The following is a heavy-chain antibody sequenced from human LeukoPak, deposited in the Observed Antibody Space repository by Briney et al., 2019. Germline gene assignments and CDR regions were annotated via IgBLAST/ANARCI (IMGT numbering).Heavy chain of an antibody. CDR2: VYYTGSA. D-gene: IGHD2-15*01. J-gene: IGHJ3*02. Sequence: SETLSLTCTVSGGSISSHCWSWIRQPPRKGLEWIGYVYYTGSANYNPSLKSRVTISLDTSKSQFSLKLSSVTAADTAVYFCARGVDCSDFAFDIWGQGTMVTVSS. CDR3: ARGVDCSDFAFDI. CDR1: GGSISSHC. V-gene: IGHV4-59*11.